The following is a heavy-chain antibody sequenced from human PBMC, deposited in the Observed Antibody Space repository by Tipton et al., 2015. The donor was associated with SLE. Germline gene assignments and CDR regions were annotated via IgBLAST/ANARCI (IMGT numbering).Heavy chain of an antibody. CDR2: VHFSGST. V-gene: IGHV4-59*11. Sequence: TLSLTCTVSGGSISSHYWSWIRQPPGKRLEWIGHVHFSGSTFYNPSLKSRVSISMDTSKNQVSLRMTSVTAADTAVYYCATSGYDFLSWFDPWGQGTPVTVSS. D-gene: IGHD5-12*01. J-gene: IGHJ5*02. CDR3: ATSGYDFLSWFDP. CDR1: GGSISSHY.